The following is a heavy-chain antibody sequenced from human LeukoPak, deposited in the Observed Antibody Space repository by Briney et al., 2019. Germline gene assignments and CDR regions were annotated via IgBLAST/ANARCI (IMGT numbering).Heavy chain of an antibody. CDR1: GFTFSSYA. D-gene: IGHD3-22*01. CDR2: ISSSSSSI. Sequence: GGSLRLSCAASGFTFSSYAMNWVRQAPGKGLEWVSSISSSSSSIYYADSVKGRFTISRDNAKNSLYLQLNSLRAEDTAVYYCAKRGANQYYYDSSGHTYYFDYWGQGTLVTVSS. J-gene: IGHJ4*02. CDR3: AKRGANQYYYDSSGHTYYFDY. V-gene: IGHV3-21*04.